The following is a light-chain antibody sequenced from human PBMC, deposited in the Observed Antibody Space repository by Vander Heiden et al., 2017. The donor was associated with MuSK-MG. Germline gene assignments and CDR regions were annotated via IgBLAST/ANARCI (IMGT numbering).Light chain of an antibody. CDR2: KAS. J-gene: IGKJ2*01. V-gene: IGKV1-5*03. Sequence: DIQMIQSPSTVSAFVGDRVTITCRASHNINMWLAWIQQKPGKAPKLLIYKASNLETGVPSRFSGSGSATEFTLTNSSLQPDDVATYYCQQYHRSYTFGQGTKLEI. CDR3: QQYHRSYT. CDR1: HNINMW.